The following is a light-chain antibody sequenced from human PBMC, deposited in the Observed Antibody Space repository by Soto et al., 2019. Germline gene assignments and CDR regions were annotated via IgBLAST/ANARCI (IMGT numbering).Light chain of an antibody. J-gene: IGLJ2*01. CDR2: DVT. V-gene: IGLV2-14*03. CDR3: CSYSSSSTHVV. Sequence: QSALTQPASVSGSPGRSVTISCTGSSSDVGDFNYVSWYQHPPGRAPKLIIYDVTNRPSGISYRFSASKSGRTASLTISGLQDEDEADYYCCSYSSSSTHVVFGGGTKLTVL. CDR1: SSDVGDFNY.